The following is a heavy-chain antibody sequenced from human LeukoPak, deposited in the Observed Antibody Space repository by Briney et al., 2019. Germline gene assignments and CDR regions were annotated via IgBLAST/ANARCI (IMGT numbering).Heavy chain of an antibody. D-gene: IGHD6-13*01. Sequence: EASVKVSCKASGGTFSSYAISWVRQAPGQGLEWMGGIIPIFGTANYAQKFQGRVTITADESTSTAYMELSSLRSEDTAVYYCASAHRIAAAGGFDYWGQGTLVTVSS. CDR3: ASAHRIAAAGGFDY. CDR2: IIPIFGTA. CDR1: GGTFSSYA. J-gene: IGHJ4*02. V-gene: IGHV1-69*13.